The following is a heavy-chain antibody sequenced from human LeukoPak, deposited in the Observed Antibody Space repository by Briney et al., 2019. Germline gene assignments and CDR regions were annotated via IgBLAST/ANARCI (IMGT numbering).Heavy chain of an antibody. CDR1: GGSVSSSSYY. CDR2: IYYSGST. J-gene: IGHJ4*02. CDR3: ARDRHLRSNFDY. D-gene: IGHD3-3*02. Sequence: PSETLSLTCTASGGSVSSSSYYWGWIRQPPGKGLEWIGSIYYSGSTYYNPSLKSRVTISVDTSKNQVSLKLSSVTAADTAVYYCARDRHLRSNFDYWGQGTLVTVSS. V-gene: IGHV4-39*07.